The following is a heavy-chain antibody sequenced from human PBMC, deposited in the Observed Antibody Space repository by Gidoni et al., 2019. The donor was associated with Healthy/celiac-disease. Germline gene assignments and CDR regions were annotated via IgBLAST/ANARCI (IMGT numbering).Heavy chain of an antibody. D-gene: IGHD1-1*01. J-gene: IGHJ4*02. CDR3: AKEVWNVGSKEYYFDY. V-gene: IGHV3-23*01. CDR1: VFTFISSA. Sequence: EVQLLESGVGLVQPGGSLRLSCAASVFTFISSAMSWVRQAPGKGLEWVSAISGRGVSTYYADSVKGRFTISRDNSKNTLYLQMNSLRAEDTAVYYCAKEVWNVGSKEYYFDYWGQGTLVTVSS. CDR2: ISGRGVST.